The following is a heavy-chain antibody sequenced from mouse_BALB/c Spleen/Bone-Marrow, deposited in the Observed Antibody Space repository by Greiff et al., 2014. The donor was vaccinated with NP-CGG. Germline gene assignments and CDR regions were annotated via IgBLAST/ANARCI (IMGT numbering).Heavy chain of an antibody. V-gene: IGHV14-3*02. CDR3: ARYYYGSSYFDY. CDR1: GFNIKDTY. J-gene: IGHJ2*01. Sequence: EVQLQQSGAELVKPGASVKLSCTASGFNIKDTYMHWVKQRPEQGREWIGRIDPANGNTKYDPKFQGKATITADTSSNTAYLQXXXXXXEDTAVYYCARYYYGSSYFDYWGQGTTLTVSS. D-gene: IGHD1-1*01. CDR2: IDPANGNT.